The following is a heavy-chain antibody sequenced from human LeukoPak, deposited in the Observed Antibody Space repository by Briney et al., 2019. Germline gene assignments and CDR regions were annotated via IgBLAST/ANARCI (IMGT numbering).Heavy chain of an antibody. CDR3: ARDDYVEAY. Sequence: ASETLSLTCTVSGGSISSYYWSWIRQPPGKGLEWIGYIYYSGSTNYNPSLKSRVTISVDTSKNQFSLKLSSVTAADTAVYYCARDDYVEAYWGQGTPVTVSS. V-gene: IGHV4-59*12. CDR2: IYYSGST. CDR1: GGSISSYY. D-gene: IGHD4-17*01. J-gene: IGHJ4*02.